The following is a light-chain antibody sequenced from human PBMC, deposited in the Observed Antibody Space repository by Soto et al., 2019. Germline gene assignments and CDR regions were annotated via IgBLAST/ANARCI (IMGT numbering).Light chain of an antibody. J-gene: IGKJ3*01. CDR2: AAS. Sequence: DIQLTQSPSLLSASVGDRVIITCRASQGISSYVAWFQQKPGKAPKVLIYAASTLQSGVPSRFSGSGSGTEFTLTINSLQTEDFATSFCQQLISYPFAFGPGTKVDIK. CDR3: QQLISYPFA. V-gene: IGKV1-9*01. CDR1: QGISSY.